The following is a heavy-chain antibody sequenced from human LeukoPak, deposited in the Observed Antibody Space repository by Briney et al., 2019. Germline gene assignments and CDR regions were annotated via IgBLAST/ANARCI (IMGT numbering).Heavy chain of an antibody. J-gene: IGHJ4*02. D-gene: IGHD3-3*01. Sequence: TGGSLRLSCAASGFTFSSYAMSWVRQAPGRGLEWVSAISGSGGSTYYADSVKGRFTISRDNSKNTLYLQMNSLRAEDTAVYYCAKTYYDFWSGVDYWGQGTLVTVSS. CDR1: GFTFSSYA. V-gene: IGHV3-23*01. CDR3: AKTYYDFWSGVDY. CDR2: ISGSGGST.